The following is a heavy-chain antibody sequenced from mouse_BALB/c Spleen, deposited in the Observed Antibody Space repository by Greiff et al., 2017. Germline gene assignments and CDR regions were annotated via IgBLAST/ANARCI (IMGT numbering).Heavy chain of an antibody. CDR3: AKHPLTGRYAMDY. D-gene: IGHD4-1*01. CDR2: IWGGGST. J-gene: IGHJ4*01. V-gene: IGHV2-6-5*01. Sequence: VQLQQSGPGLVAPSQSLSITCTVSGFSLTDYGVSWIRQPPGKGLEWLGVIWGGGSTYYNSALKSRLSISKDNSKSQVFLKMNSLQTDDTAMYYCAKHPLTGRYAMDYWGQGTSVTVSS. CDR1: GFSLTDYG.